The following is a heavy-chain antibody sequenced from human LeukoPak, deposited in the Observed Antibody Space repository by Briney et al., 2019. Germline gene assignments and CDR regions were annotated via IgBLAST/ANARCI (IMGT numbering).Heavy chain of an antibody. CDR2: IYYSGSTYIWST. Sequence: NPSETLSLTCTVSGGSISSYYWGWIRQPPGKGLEWIGTIYYSGSTYIWSTYYNPSLNSRVTMSADTSTNQFSLKLNSVTAADTAVYYCARLRTTVFDYWGQGTLVTVSS. CDR3: ARLRTTVFDY. CDR1: GGSISSYY. J-gene: IGHJ4*02. V-gene: IGHV4-39*01. D-gene: IGHD4-17*01.